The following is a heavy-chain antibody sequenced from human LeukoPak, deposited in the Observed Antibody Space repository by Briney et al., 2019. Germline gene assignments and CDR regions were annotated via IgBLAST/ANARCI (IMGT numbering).Heavy chain of an antibody. D-gene: IGHD2-2*01. CDR1: GFTFSTYS. CDR2: ISDRGTYI. J-gene: IGHJ4*02. Sequence: PGGSLRLSCTASGFTFSTYSMNWVRPAPGKGLEWVASISDRGTYIYYADSVKGRFIISRDNAKNSLYLQMNSLRAEDTAVYYCANHLACGSTSCPPFDYWGQGTLVTVSS. CDR3: ANHLACGSTSCPPFDY. V-gene: IGHV3-21*01.